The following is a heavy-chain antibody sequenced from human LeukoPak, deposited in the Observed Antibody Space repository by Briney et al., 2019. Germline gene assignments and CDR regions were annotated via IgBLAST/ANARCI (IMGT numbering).Heavy chain of an antibody. CDR2: IYYTGST. D-gene: IGHD3-22*01. J-gene: IGHJ4*02. V-gene: IGHV4-61*01. CDR3: ARDSTLYDSSGYSFGY. Sequence: SETLSSTCTVSGGSISSSSYYWGWIRQPPGKGLEWIGYIYYTGSTNYNPSLKSRVTISVDTSKNQFSLKLSSVTAADTAVYYCARDSTLYDSSGYSFGYWGQGTLVTVSS. CDR1: GGSISSSSYY.